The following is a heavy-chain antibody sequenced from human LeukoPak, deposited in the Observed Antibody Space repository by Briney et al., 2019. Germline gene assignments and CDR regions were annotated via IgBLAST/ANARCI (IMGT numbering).Heavy chain of an antibody. CDR2: VLYSGRT. CDR3: AREEADNSDNAFDI. V-gene: IGHV4-39*01. D-gene: IGHD5-24*01. J-gene: IGHJ3*02. CDR1: GGSISSPSDF. Sequence: PSETVSLTCTVSGGSISSPSDFWGWLRQPPGKGLEWVGSVLYSGRTFYNPSLRTRLTVSVDTSKNQFSLQLRSVTAADTAVYFCAREEADNSDNAFDIWGRGTMVTVSS.